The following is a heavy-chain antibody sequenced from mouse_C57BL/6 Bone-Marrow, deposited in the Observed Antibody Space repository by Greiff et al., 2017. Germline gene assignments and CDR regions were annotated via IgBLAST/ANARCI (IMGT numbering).Heavy chain of an antibody. Sequence: EVKVVESGGGLVKPGGSLTLSCAASGFTFSSYTMSWVRQTPAKRLLGVAAISGGGGNTYYPDSVKGRFTISRDNDKNILFLQMSSLRSEDTALYYCSRQVTTVLATKYFDVWGTGTTVTVSS. V-gene: IGHV5-9*01. CDR1: GFTFSSYT. J-gene: IGHJ1*03. D-gene: IGHD1-1*01. CDR3: SRQVTTVLATKYFDV. CDR2: ISGGGGNT.